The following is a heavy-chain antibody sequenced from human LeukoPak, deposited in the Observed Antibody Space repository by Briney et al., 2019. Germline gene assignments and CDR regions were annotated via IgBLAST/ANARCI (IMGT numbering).Heavy chain of an antibody. Sequence: ASVKVSCKASGYTFTSYAMNWVRQAPGQGLEWMGWINTNTGNPTYAQGFTGRFVFSLDTSVGTAYLQINSLKAEDTAVYYCARETGYSSTWFLHHWGQGTLVTVSS. D-gene: IGHD6-13*01. J-gene: IGHJ1*01. V-gene: IGHV7-4-1*02. CDR2: INTNTGNP. CDR3: ARETGYSSTWFLHH. CDR1: GYTFTSYA.